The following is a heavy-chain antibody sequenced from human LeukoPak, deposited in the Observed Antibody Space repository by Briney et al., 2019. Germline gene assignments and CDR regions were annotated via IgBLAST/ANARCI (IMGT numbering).Heavy chain of an antibody. Sequence: PGGSLRLSCAASGFTFRNYYIHWVRQAPGKGLVWVSRIDIDGNTNYADPVKGRFTISRDNAKNTVYLQINSLRADDTAVYYCARDMNYNLDYWGQGNLVTVSP. CDR3: ARDMNYNLDY. J-gene: IGHJ4*02. CDR1: GFTFRNYY. CDR2: IDIDGNT. V-gene: IGHV3-74*01. D-gene: IGHD1-7*01.